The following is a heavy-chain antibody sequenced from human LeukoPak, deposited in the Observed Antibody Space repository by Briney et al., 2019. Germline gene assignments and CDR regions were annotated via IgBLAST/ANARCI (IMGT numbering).Heavy chain of an antibody. D-gene: IGHD6-19*01. CDR2: ISSGSSTI. V-gene: IGHV3-48*01. CDR3: ARGSGWPYYFDY. CDR1: GFTFSSYS. Sequence: PGGSLRFSCAASGFTFSSYSMNWVRQAPGKGLEWVSYISSGSSTIYYADSVKGRFTISRDNAKNSLYLQMNSLRAEDTAVYYCARGSGWPYYFDYWGQGTLVTVSS. J-gene: IGHJ4*02.